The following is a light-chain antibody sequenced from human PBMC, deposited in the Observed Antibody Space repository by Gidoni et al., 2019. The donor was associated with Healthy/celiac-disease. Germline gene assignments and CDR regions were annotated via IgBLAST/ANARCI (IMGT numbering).Light chain of an antibody. CDR2: RNN. V-gene: IGLV1-47*01. CDR3: AAWDDSLSAWV. J-gene: IGLJ3*02. Sequence: QSVLTQPPSASGTPGQRVTISCSGSSSNIGSNYVYWYQQLPGTAPKLLIYRNNQPPSGVPDRFSGSKSVTSASLAISGLRSEDEADYYCAAWDDSLSAWVFGGGTKLPVL. CDR1: SSNIGSNY.